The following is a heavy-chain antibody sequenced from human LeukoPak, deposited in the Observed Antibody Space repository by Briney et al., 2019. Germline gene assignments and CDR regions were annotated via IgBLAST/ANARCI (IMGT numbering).Heavy chain of an antibody. CDR2: IYYSGSP. CDR1: GGSISSSSYY. J-gene: IGHJ4*02. CDR3: ATWRTAKTGFDY. Sequence: SETLSLTCTVSGGSISSSSYYWGWTRQPPGKGLQWIGSIYYSGSPYYNPSLKSRVTISVDTSKNQFSLRLSSVTAADTAVYYCATWRTAKTGFDYWGQGTLVTVSS. D-gene: IGHD1-1*01. V-gene: IGHV4-39*01.